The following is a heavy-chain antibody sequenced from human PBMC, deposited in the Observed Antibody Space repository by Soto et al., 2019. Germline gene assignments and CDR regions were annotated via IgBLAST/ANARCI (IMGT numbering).Heavy chain of an antibody. J-gene: IGHJ4*02. CDR2: TRNKANSYTT. CDR3: ARVEGGRGYSYGL. D-gene: IGHD5-18*01. CDR1: GFTFSDHC. V-gene: IGHV3-72*01. Sequence: GGSLRLSCAASGFTFSDHCMDWVRQAPGKGLEWVGRTRNKANSYTTEYAASVKGRFTISRDDSKNSLYLQMNSLKNEDTAVYYCARVEGGRGYSYGLWGQGTPVTVSS.